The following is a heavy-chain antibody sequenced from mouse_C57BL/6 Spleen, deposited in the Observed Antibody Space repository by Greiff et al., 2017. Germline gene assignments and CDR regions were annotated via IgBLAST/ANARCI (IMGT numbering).Heavy chain of an antibody. D-gene: IGHD2-2*01. V-gene: IGHV5-4*03. J-gene: IGHJ3*01. CDR3: ARGDYGYGAWVAY. CDR2: ISDGGSYT. CDR1: GFTFSSYA. Sequence: EVKLVESGGGLVKPGGSLKLSCAASGFTFSSYAMSWVRQTPEKRLEWVATISDGGSYTYYPDNVKGRFTISRDNAKNNLYLQMSHLKSEDTAMYYCARGDYGYGAWVAYWGQGTLGTVSA.